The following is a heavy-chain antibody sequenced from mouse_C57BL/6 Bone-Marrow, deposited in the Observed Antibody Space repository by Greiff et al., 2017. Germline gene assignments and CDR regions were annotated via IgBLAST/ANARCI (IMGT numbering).Heavy chain of an antibody. Sequence: EVHLVESGGGLVKPGGSLKLSCAASGFTFSSYAMSWVRQTPEKRLEWVATISDGGSYTYYPDNVKGRFTISRDNAKNNLYLQMSHLKSEDTAMYYCARPLNWDYFDYWGQGTTLTVSS. CDR3: ARPLNWDYFDY. V-gene: IGHV5-4*01. J-gene: IGHJ2*01. D-gene: IGHD4-1*01. CDR1: GFTFSSYA. CDR2: ISDGGSYT.